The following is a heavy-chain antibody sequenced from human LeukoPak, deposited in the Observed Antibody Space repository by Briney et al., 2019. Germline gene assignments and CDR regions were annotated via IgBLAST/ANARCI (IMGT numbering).Heavy chain of an antibody. V-gene: IGHV1-2*04. CDR3: ARGGYDLDY. Sequence: VASLQVSCKASGYSFTDYYIHWVRQAPGQGLEWMGWINPFSGDTKYAQKFQGWVTMTRDTSISTAYMELSRLTSDDTAVYYCARGGYDLDYWGQGTLVTVSS. J-gene: IGHJ4*02. CDR2: INPFSGDT. D-gene: IGHD3-22*01. CDR1: GYSFTDYY.